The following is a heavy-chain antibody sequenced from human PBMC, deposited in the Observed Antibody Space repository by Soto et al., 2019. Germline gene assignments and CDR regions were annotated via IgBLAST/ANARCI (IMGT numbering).Heavy chain of an antibody. D-gene: IGHD4-17*01. J-gene: IGHJ6*02. Sequence: GGSLRLSCAASGFTVSSNYMSWVRQAPGKGLEWVSVIYSDGSTYYSDYVKFRFPISRANSKNTLYLQMNSLRAEDTDVYSCARGMAVPYCCGMDVWGQGTTVTVSS. V-gene: IGHV3-66*01. CDR2: IYSDGST. CDR1: GFTVSSNY. CDR3: ARGMAVPYCCGMDV.